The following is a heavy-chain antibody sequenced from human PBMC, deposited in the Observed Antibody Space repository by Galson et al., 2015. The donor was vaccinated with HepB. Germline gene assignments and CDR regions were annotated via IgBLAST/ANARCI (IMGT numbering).Heavy chain of an antibody. V-gene: IGHV3-33*01. CDR2: IWYDGSNK. CDR1: GFTFSSYG. J-gene: IGHJ4*02. CDR3: ARNYGSGSYLSFDY. D-gene: IGHD3-10*01. Sequence: SLRLSCAASGFTFSSYGMHWVRQAPGKGLEWVAVIWYDGSNKYYADSVKGRFTISRDNAKNSLYLQMNSLRAEDTAVYYCARNYGSGSYLSFDYWGQGTLVTVSS.